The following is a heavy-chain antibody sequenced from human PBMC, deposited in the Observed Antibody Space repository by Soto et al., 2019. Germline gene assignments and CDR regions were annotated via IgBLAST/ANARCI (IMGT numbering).Heavy chain of an antibody. CDR3: AKNRIMITFGGVIVPRGDFDY. D-gene: IGHD3-16*02. CDR1: GFTFSSYA. Sequence: GGSLRLCCAASGFTFSSYAMSWVRQAPGKGLEWVSAISGSGGSTYYADSVKGRFTISRDNSKNTLYLQMNSLRAEDTAVYYCAKNRIMITFGGVIVPRGDFDYWGQGTLVTVSS. CDR2: ISGSGGST. J-gene: IGHJ4*02. V-gene: IGHV3-23*01.